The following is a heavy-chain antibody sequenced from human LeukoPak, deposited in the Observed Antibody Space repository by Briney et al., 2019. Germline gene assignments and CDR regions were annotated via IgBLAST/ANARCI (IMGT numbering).Heavy chain of an antibody. CDR3: ARVTGYSYAFFDY. CDR2: IYYSGST. CDR1: GGSISSYY. V-gene: IGHV4-59*12. Sequence: SETLSLTCTVSGGSISSYYWSWIRQPPGKGLEWIGYIYYSGSTNYNPSLKSRVTISVDRSKNQFSLKLSSVTAADTAVYFCARVTGYSYAFFDYWGQGTLVTVSS. J-gene: IGHJ4*02. D-gene: IGHD5-18*01.